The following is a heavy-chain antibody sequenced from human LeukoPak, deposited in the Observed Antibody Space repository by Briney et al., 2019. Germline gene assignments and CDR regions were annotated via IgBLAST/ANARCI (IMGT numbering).Heavy chain of an antibody. Sequence: GGSLRLSCAASGFTFSNYAMNWVRQAPGKRLEWVSLISTSSTNTHYADSVKGRFTISRDNSKNTLFLQMNSLRAEDTAVYYCAKGYYGSGSYGWFDYWGQGTLVTVSS. V-gene: IGHV3-23*01. CDR3: AKGYYGSGSYGWFDY. CDR2: ISTSSTNT. J-gene: IGHJ4*02. D-gene: IGHD3-10*01. CDR1: GFTFSNYA.